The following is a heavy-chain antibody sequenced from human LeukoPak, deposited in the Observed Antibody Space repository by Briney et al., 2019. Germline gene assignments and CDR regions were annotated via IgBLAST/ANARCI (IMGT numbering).Heavy chain of an antibody. CDR2: INHSGST. V-gene: IGHV4-34*01. CDR3: ARHGGYSYGSSHRRPSPQGLDY. Sequence: SETLSLTCAVYGGSFSGYYWSWIRQPPGKGLEWIGEINHSGSTNYNPSLKSRVTISVDTSKNQFSLKLSSVTAADTAVYYCARHGGYSYGSSHRRPSPQGLDYWGQGTLVTVSS. J-gene: IGHJ4*02. CDR1: GGSFSGYY. D-gene: IGHD5-18*01.